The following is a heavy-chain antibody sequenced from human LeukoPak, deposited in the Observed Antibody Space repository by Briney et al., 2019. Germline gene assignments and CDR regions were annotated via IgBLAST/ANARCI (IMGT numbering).Heavy chain of an antibody. V-gene: IGHV3-15*01. CDR1: GFTFSNAW. J-gene: IGHJ4*02. D-gene: IGHD6-13*01. CDR2: IKSKTDGGTT. CDR3: TTPLGSSPDY. Sequence: PGGSLRLSCAASGFTFSNAWMSGVPQAPGKGLEWAGRIKSKTDGGTTDYAAPVKGRFTISRDDSKNTLYLQMNSLKTEDTAVYYCTTPLGSSPDYWGRGTLVTVSS.